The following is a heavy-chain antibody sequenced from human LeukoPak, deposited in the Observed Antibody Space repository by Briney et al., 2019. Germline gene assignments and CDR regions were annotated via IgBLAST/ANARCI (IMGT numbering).Heavy chain of an antibody. D-gene: IGHD5-12*01. CDR3: ARRGGYSGYGPFDY. CDR1: GGSISSYY. J-gene: IGHJ4*02. V-gene: IGHV4-39*01. Sequence: SETLSLTCTVSGGSISSYYWSWIRQPPGKGLEWIGSIYYSGSTYYNPSLKSRVTISVDTSKNQFSLKLSSVTAADTAVYYCARRGGYSGYGPFDYWGQGTLVTVSS. CDR2: IYYSGST.